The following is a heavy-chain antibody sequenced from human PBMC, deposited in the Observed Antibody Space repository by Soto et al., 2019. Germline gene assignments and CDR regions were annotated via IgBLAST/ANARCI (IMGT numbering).Heavy chain of an antibody. CDR1: GCSVSSGNYY. D-gene: IGHD4-4*01. V-gene: IGHV4-30-4*01. CDR3: ARGDYSKSGLDF. CDR2: VSNSGST. J-gene: IGHJ4*02. Sequence: VQLQESGPGLVKPSQTLSLTSTVSGCSVSSGNYYWSWIRQPPGKGLEWIGHVSNSGSTYYNQSLRSRLTISVDTHKNQFSLRLSSVTAAHTAVYYCARGDYSKSGLDFWGPGTLVTVSS.